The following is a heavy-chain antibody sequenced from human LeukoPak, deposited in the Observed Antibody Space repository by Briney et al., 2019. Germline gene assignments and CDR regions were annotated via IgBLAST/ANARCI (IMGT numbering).Heavy chain of an antibody. V-gene: IGHV4-59*01. D-gene: IGHD6-6*01. CDR3: AKAGSLDIAARQNY. J-gene: IGHJ4*02. CDR2: THYSGST. Sequence: SETLSLTCTVSGGSISSYYWSWIRQPPGEGLEWIGYTHYSGSTSYNPSLKSRVIISVDTSKNQFSLQLSFVTAADTAVYYCAKAGSLDIAARQNYWGQGTLVTVSS. CDR1: GGSISSYY.